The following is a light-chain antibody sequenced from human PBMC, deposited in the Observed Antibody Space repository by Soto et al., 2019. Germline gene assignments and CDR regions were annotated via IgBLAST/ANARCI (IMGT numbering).Light chain of an antibody. CDR3: AAWDDRVNGPYV. Sequence: QSVLTQPPSASGTPGQRVTISCSGSISNIGSNTVNWYQHLPGTAPKLLIYNNDQRPSGVPDRFSGSKSGTSASLAISGLQSEDETDYYCAAWDDRVNGPYVFGTGTKLTVL. V-gene: IGLV1-44*01. CDR2: NND. J-gene: IGLJ1*01. CDR1: ISNIGSNT.